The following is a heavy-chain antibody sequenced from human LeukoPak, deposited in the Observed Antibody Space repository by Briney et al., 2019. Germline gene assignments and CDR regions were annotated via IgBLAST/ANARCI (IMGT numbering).Heavy chain of an antibody. CDR1: GYTFTGYY. V-gene: IGHV1-2*02. CDR3: ARDARSSVRGVIIT. CDR2: INPNSGGT. D-gene: IGHD3-10*01. Sequence: ASVKVSCKASGYTFTGYYMHWVRQAPGRGLEWMGWINPNSGGTNYAQKFQGRVTMTRDTSTSTAYMELSRLRSDDTAVYYCARDARSSVRGVIITWGQGTLVTVSS. J-gene: IGHJ5*02.